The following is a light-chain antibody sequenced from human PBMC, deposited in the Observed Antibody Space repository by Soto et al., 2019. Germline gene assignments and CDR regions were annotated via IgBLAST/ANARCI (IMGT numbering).Light chain of an antibody. Sequence: SQWTQSRSSLSAGGGQIVTITCRASQDIDNYLNWYQHRPGEAPKLLIYAASYLETGVPARFSGSGSGTDFSFTITSLQPEDSATYYCQQYDTRPTMTFGQGTRLEIK. CDR2: AAS. V-gene: IGKV1-33*01. J-gene: IGKJ5*01. CDR3: QQYDTRPTMT. CDR1: QDIDNY.